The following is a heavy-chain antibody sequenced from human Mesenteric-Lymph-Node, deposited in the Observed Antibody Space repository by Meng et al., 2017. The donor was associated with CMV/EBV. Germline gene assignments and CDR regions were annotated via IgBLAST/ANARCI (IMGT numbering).Heavy chain of an antibody. CDR3: ARDFGVRAGSTWGYFYYNMDV. CDR2: ISHEEGDK. J-gene: IGHJ6*02. Sequence: GGSLRLSCVGSGFTFSGFTIHWVRQPPGKGLEWVAVISHEEGDKYVADSVKGRFTISRDNTKNSLYLQMNSLRAEDTAVYYCARDFGVRAGSTWGYFYYNMDVWGQGTTVTVSS. D-gene: IGHD3-3*01. V-gene: IGHV3-30*04. CDR1: GFTFSGFT.